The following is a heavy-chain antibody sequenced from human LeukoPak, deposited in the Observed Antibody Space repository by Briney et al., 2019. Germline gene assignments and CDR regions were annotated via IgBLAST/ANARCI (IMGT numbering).Heavy chain of an antibody. CDR1: GGSFSGYY. CDR2: INHSGST. CDR3: AREGSNPLFVS. J-gene: IGHJ5*02. Sequence: SETLSLTCAVYGGSFSGYYWSWIRQPPGKGLEWIGEINHSGSTNYNPSLKSRVTISVDTSKNQFSLKLSSVTAADTAVYYCAREGSNPLFVSWGLGTLVTVSS. D-gene: IGHD3-3*01. V-gene: IGHV4-34*01.